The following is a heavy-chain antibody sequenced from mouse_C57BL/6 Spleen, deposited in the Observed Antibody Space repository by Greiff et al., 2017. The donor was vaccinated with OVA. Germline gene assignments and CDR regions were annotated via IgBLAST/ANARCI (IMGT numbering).Heavy chain of an antibody. CDR2: ISGGGGNT. Sequence: EVMLLESGGGLVKPGGSLKLSCAASGFTFSSYTMSWVRQTPEKRLEWVATISGGGGNTYYPDSVKGRFTISRDNAKNTLYLQMSSLRSEDTALYYCARQAYDYDYDRGTFAYWGQGTLVTVSA. CDR3: ARQAYDYDYDRGTFAY. CDR1: GFTFSSYT. J-gene: IGHJ3*01. D-gene: IGHD2-4*01. V-gene: IGHV5-9*01.